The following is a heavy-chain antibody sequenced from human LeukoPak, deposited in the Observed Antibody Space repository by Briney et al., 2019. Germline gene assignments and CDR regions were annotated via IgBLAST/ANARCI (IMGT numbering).Heavy chain of an antibody. CDR1: GFTFSSYS. CDR3: SRTPAGTWSLDY. V-gene: IGHV3-48*04. D-gene: IGHD6-13*01. J-gene: IGHJ4*02. CDR2: ISTSGNTI. Sequence: GGSLRLSCAASGFTFSSYSMNWVRQAPGKGLEWLSYISTSGNTIYYADSVKGRFTISRDNAKNSLFLQMNSLRGEDTAVYCGSRTPAGTWSLDYWGQGTLVTVSS.